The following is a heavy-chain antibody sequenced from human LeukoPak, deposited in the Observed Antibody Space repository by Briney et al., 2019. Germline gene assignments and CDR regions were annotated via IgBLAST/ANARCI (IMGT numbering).Heavy chain of an antibody. CDR1: GGSISSSSYY. J-gene: IGHJ4*02. CDR3: ARSQDRPPSMVLNDY. D-gene: IGHD2/OR15-2a*01. V-gene: IGHV4-39*01. Sequence: SETLSLTCTVSGGSISSSSYYWGWIRQPPGKGLEWIGSIYYSGSTYYNPSLKSRVTISVDTSKNQFSLKLSSVTAADTAVYYCARSQDRPPSMVLNDYWGQGTLVTVSS. CDR2: IYYSGST.